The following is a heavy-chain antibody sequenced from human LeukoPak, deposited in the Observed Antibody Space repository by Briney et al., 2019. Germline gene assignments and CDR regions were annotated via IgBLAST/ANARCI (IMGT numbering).Heavy chain of an antibody. J-gene: IGHJ5*02. V-gene: IGHV3-21*01. CDR3: ARGGVWFDP. CDR2: ISSSSSYI. D-gene: IGHD3-10*01. Sequence: GGSPRLSCAASGFTFNTYSINWVRQAPGKGLEWVSSISSSSSYIYYADSVKGRFTISRDNAKNSLYLQMNRLRAEDTAVYYCARGGVWFDPWGQGTLVTVSS. CDR1: GFTFNTYS.